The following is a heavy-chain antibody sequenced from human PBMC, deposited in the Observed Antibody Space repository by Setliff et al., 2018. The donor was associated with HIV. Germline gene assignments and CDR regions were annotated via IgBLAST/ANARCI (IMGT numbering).Heavy chain of an antibody. CDR3: VRGANFYTPRKRIFDY. V-gene: IGHV4-34*01. Sequence: PSETLSLTCAVYGASLSPYFWHWIRQSPGKGLEWIGEISHNGGFNYSHSLESRLTMSVDTPRNQVSLNLSAVTAADTAIYYCVRGANFYTPRKRIFDYWGQGMSVTVSS. CDR1: GASLSPYF. CDR2: ISHNGGF. J-gene: IGHJ4*02. D-gene: IGHD3-3*01.